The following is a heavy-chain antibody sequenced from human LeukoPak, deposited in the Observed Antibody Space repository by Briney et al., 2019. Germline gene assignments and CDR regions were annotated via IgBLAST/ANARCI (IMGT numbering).Heavy chain of an antibody. V-gene: IGHV1-8*02. Sequence: ASVKVSCKASGYSFTSYGISWVRQATGQGLEWMGWMNPNSGNTGYAQKFQGRVTMTRNTSISTAYMELSSLRSEDTAVYYCARSGYYDSSGYRYYYYGMDVWGQGTTVTVSS. CDR3: ARSGYYDSSGYRYYYYGMDV. CDR2: MNPNSGNT. CDR1: GYSFTSYG. J-gene: IGHJ6*02. D-gene: IGHD3-22*01.